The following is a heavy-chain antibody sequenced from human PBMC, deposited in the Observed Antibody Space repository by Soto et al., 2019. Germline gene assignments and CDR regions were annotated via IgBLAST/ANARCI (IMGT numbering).Heavy chain of an antibody. CDR3: ARDHSGSYYVAAPNFDY. CDR2: ISSSSSYI. J-gene: IGHJ4*02. CDR1: GFTFSSYS. D-gene: IGHD1-26*01. Sequence: GGSLRLSCAASGFTFSSYSMNWVRQAPGKGLEWVSSISSSSSYIYYADSVKGRFTISRDNAKNSLYLQMNSLRAEDTAVYYCARDHSGSYYVAAPNFDYWGQGTLVTVSS. V-gene: IGHV3-21*01.